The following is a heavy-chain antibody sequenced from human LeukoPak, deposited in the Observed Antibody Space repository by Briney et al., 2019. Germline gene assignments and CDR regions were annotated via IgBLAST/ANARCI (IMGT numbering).Heavy chain of an antibody. J-gene: IGHJ3*02. CDR1: GGSISSSSYY. D-gene: IGHD2-15*01. Sequence: PSETLSLTCTVSGGSISSSSYYWGWIRQPPGKGLEWIGSIYYSGSTYYNPSLKSRVTISVDTSKNQFSLKLSSVTAADTAVYYCARREIVVVVAATPRGAFDIWGQGTMVTVSS. CDR3: ARREIVVVVAATPRGAFDI. CDR2: IYYSGST. V-gene: IGHV4-39*01.